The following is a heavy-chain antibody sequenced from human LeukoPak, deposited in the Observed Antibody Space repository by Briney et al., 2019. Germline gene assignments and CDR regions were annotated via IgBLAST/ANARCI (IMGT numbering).Heavy chain of an antibody. V-gene: IGHV4-59*01. CDR1: GGSISSYY. CDR3: ASAFDYYDSSGYIFDY. CDR2: IYYSGST. J-gene: IGHJ4*02. D-gene: IGHD3-22*01. Sequence: SETLSLTCTVSGGSISSYYWSWIRQPPGKGLEWIGYIYYSGSTNYNPSLKSRVTISVDTSKNQFSLKLSSVTAADTAVYYCASAFDYYDSSGYIFDYWGQGTLVTVSS.